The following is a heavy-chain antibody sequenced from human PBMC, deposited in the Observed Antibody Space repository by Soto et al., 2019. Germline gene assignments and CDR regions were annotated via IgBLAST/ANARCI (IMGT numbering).Heavy chain of an antibody. V-gene: IGHV3-11*06. D-gene: IGHD5-12*01. Sequence: GGSLRLSCAASGFTFSDYYMSWIRQAPGKGLEWVSYISSSSYTNYADSVKGRFTISRDNAKNSLYLQMNSLRAEDTAVYYCARDNVEMATIAYFDYWGQGTLVTVSS. CDR1: GFTFSDYY. CDR3: ARDNVEMATIAYFDY. CDR2: ISSSSYT. J-gene: IGHJ4*02.